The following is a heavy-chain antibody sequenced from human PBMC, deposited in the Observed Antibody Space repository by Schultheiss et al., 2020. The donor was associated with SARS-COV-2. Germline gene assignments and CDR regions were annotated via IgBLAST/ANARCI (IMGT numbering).Heavy chain of an antibody. CDR1: GFTFSSYG. CDR3: AKDHAYGSGSYNV. CDR2: ISYDGSNK. J-gene: IGHJ6*02. D-gene: IGHD3-10*01. Sequence: GESLKISCAASGFTFSSYGMHWVRQAPGKGLEWVAVISYDGSNKYYADSVKGRFTISRDNSKNTLYLQMNSLRAEDTAVYYCAKDHAYGSGSYNVWGQGTTVTVSS. V-gene: IGHV3-30*18.